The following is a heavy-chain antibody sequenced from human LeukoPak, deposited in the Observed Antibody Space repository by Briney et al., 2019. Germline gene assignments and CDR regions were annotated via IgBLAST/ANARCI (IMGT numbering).Heavy chain of an antibody. CDR1: GFTFSSYA. Sequence: GGSLRLSCAASGFTFSSYAMSWVRQAPGKGLGWVSLISGSGFGTYYADSVKGRFTISRDNSKNTLYLRMDSLRAEDTAVYYCANRDGFNYGHYWGQGTLVTVSS. V-gene: IGHV3-23*01. CDR3: ANRDGFNYGHY. CDR2: ISGSGFGT. D-gene: IGHD5-24*01. J-gene: IGHJ4*02.